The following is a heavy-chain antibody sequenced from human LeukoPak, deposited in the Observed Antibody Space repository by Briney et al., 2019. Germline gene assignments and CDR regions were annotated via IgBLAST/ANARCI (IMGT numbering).Heavy chain of an antibody. Sequence: GASVKVSCKASGYTFTSYDINWVRQATGQGLEWMGWMNPNSGNTGYARKFQGRVTITRNTSISTAYMELRGLRSDDTAVYYCARRSTLYSSGRFYFDYWGQGTLVTVSS. CDR3: ARRSTLYSSGRFYFDY. J-gene: IGHJ4*02. CDR1: GYTFTSYD. V-gene: IGHV1-8*03. CDR2: MNPNSGNT. D-gene: IGHD6-19*01.